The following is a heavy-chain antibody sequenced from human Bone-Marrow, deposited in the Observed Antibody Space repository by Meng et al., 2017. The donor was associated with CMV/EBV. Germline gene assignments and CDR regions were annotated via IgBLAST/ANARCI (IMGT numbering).Heavy chain of an antibody. CDR2: ISGSGGST. V-gene: IGHV3-23*01. D-gene: IGHD2-15*01. CDR3: AKKMCSGGSCYWGYFDL. J-gene: IGHJ2*01. Sequence: FNFSSYAMSWVRQAPGKGLEGVSAISGSGGSTYYADSVKGRFTISRDNSKNTLYLQMNSLRAEDTAVYYCAKKMCSGGSCYWGYFDLWGRGTLVTVSS. CDR1: FNFSSYA.